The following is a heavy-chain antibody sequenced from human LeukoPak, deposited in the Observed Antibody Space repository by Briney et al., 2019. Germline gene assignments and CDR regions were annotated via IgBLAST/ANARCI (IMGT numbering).Heavy chain of an antibody. J-gene: IGHJ4*02. CDR1: GYSFTSYW. Sequence: GESLKISCKGSGYSFTSYWIGWVRQMPGKGLVWMGIIYPGDSDTRYTPSFQGHVSFSVDKSMKTAYMQFNSLKSSDTAMYYCARRPDTGAAADYTLDIWGQGTLVTVSS. CDR2: IYPGDSDT. D-gene: IGHD6-13*01. V-gene: IGHV5-51*01. CDR3: ARRPDTGAAADYTLDI.